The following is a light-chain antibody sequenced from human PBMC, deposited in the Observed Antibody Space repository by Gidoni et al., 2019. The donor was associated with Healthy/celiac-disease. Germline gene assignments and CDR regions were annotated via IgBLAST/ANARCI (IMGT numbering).Light chain of an antibody. CDR2: DAS. CDR3: QQRSNRPFT. V-gene: IGKV3-11*01. Sequence: EIVLTQSPPTLPLSPGERATLSCRASQSVSSYLAWYQQKPGQAPRLLIYDASNRATGIPARFSGSGSGTDFTLTISSLEPEDFAVYYCQQRSNRPFTFGPGTKVDIK. J-gene: IGKJ3*01. CDR1: QSVSSY.